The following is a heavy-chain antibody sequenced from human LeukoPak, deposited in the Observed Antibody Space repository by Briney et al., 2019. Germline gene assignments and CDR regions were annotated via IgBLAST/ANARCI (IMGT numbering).Heavy chain of an antibody. CDR3: ARDLSFDWFPYYFDY. CDR1: SGSVSNSHYY. Sequence: SETLSLNCTVSSGSVSNSHYYWAWVRQPPGKGLEWLGSIFYSGNTHYNPSLKSPVTISIDTSKNQFSLKVSSVTAADTAIYYCARDLSFDWFPYYFDYWGQGILVTVSS. CDR2: IFYSGNT. J-gene: IGHJ4*02. V-gene: IGHV4-39*07. D-gene: IGHD3-9*01.